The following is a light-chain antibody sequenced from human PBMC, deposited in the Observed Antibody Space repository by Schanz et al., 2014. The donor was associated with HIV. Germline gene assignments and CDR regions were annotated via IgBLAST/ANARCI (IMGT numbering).Light chain of an antibody. J-gene: IGLJ3*02. V-gene: IGLV2-14*02. Sequence: QSALTQPASVSGSPGQSITISCTGTSRDVGTYNLVPWYQQHPGKAPKLMIYEVSKRPSGVSNRFSGSKSGNTASLTISGLQAEDEADYYCSSYEGIHNWVFGGGTKLTVL. CDR2: EVS. CDR1: SRDVGTYNL. CDR3: SSYEGIHNWV.